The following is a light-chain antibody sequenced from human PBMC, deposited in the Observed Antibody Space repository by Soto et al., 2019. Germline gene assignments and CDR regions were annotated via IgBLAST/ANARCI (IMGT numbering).Light chain of an antibody. J-gene: IGLJ2*01. Sequence: QSALTQPASVSGSPGQSITIPCSGTSNDIGGYNYVAWYQQHPGKAPKHIISDVTNRPSGASSRFSGSKSGNTASLTISGLRAEDEADYFCCSYTSMGTGVFGGGTKLTVL. CDR1: SNDIGGYNY. CDR2: DVT. V-gene: IGLV2-14*01. CDR3: CSYTSMGTGV.